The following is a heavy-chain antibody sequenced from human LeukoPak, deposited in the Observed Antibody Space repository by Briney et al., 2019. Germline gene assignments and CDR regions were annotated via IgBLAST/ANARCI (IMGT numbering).Heavy chain of an antibody. V-gene: IGHV3-23*01. CDR2: ISGSGGST. J-gene: IGHJ3*02. CDR3: AKPVPVGCSSTSCYQAFDI. Sequence: PGGSLRLSCAASGFTFSSYAMSWVRQAPGKGLEWVSAISGSGGSTYYADSVKGRFTISRDNSKNTLYLQMNSLRAEDTAVYYCAKPVPVGCSSTSCYQAFDIWGQGTMVTVSS. D-gene: IGHD2-2*01. CDR1: GFTFSSYA.